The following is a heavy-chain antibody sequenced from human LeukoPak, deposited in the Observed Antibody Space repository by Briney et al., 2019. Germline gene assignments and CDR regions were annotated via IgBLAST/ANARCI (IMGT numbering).Heavy chain of an antibody. Sequence: GGSLRLSCEGSGFSFSNYWMVWVRQAPGKGLEWVSHIKHDGREKHFVDSVKGRFSISRDNAHNSLYLDMNNLRPEDTALYFCARGGRSLWFADLLTNWGQGILVAVSS. D-gene: IGHD3-10*01. CDR3: ARGGRSLWFADLLTN. CDR2: IKHDGREK. J-gene: IGHJ4*02. V-gene: IGHV3-7*01. CDR1: GFSFSNYW.